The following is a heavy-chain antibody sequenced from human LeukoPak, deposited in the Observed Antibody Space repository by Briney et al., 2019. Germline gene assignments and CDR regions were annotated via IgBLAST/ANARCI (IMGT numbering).Heavy chain of an antibody. CDR3: AKLPHVDTENAFDI. Sequence: GRSLRLSCAASGFTFSSYAMHWVRQAPGKGLEWVAVISYDGSNKYYADSVKGRFTISRDNSKNTLYLQMNSLRAEDTAVYYCAKLPHVDTENAFDIWGQGTMVTVSS. J-gene: IGHJ3*02. V-gene: IGHV3-30*18. CDR2: ISYDGSNK. CDR1: GFTFSSYA. D-gene: IGHD5-18*01.